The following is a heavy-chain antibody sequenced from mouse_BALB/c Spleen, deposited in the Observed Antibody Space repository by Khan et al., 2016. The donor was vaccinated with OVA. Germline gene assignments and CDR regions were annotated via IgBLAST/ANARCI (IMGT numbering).Heavy chain of an antibody. CDR2: ISYSGRT. CDR3: ARSVTITTVVATDFDY. J-gene: IGHJ2*01. V-gene: IGHV3-2*02. Sequence: EVQLQESGPGLVKPSQSLSLTCTVTGYSITSDYAWNWIRQFPGNKLEWMGYISYSGRTSYNQSLKSRISITREPSKHQFFLQLNSVTTEDTATYYCARSVTITTVVATDFDYWGQGTTLTVSS. D-gene: IGHD1-1*01. CDR1: GYSITSDYA.